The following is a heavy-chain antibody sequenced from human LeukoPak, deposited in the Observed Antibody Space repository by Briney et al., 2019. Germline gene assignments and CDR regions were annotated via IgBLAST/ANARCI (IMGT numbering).Heavy chain of an antibody. V-gene: IGHV4-59*01. Sequence: SETLSLTCTVSGGSISSYYWSWIRQPPGKGLEWIGYIYYSGSTNYNPSLKSRVTISVDTSKNQFSLKLSSVTAADTAAYYCARQVYYYGSGSPFLRVTFDIWGQGTMVTVSS. CDR3: ARQVYYYGSGSPFLRVTFDI. CDR2: IYYSGST. J-gene: IGHJ3*02. CDR1: GGSISSYY. D-gene: IGHD3-10*01.